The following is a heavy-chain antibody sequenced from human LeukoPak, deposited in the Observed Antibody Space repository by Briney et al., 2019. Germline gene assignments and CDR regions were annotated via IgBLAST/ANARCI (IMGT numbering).Heavy chain of an antibody. CDR2: IIPILGIA. D-gene: IGHD5-18*01. J-gene: IGHJ6*02. CDR1: GGTFSSYA. V-gene: IGHV1-69*04. Sequence: ASVKVSCKASGGTFSSYAISWVRQAPGQGLEWMGRIIPILGIANYAQKFQGRVTITADKSTSTAYMELSSLRSEDTAVYYCASDQTVDTAIPGSGMDVWGQGTTVTVSS. CDR3: ASDQTVDTAIPGSGMDV.